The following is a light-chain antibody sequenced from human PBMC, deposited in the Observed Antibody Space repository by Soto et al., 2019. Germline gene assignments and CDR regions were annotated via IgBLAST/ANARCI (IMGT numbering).Light chain of an antibody. Sequence: IVLTQSPATLSLSPGERASLSCRASQTVGKYLAWYQVRPGQAPRLLIFDASTMATGVPPRFSGSRSGSDFTLTISSLDPEDFALYYCQQRSAWPFTFGGGTSVLIK. CDR2: DAS. V-gene: IGKV3-11*01. CDR3: QQRSAWPFT. CDR1: QTVGKY. J-gene: IGKJ4*01.